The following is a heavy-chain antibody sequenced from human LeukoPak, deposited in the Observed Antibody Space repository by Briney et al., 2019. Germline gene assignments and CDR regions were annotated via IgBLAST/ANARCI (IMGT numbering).Heavy chain of an antibody. D-gene: IGHD3-10*01. CDR3: ASRLWFGEFK. CDR2: INHSGST. V-gene: IGHV4-34*01. J-gene: IGHJ4*02. Sequence: SETLSLTCAVYGGSFSGYYWSWIRQPPGKGLEWIGEINHSGSTNYNPSLKSRVTISVDTSKNQFSLKLSSGTAADTAVYYCASRLWFGEFKWGQGTLVTVSS. CDR1: GGSFSGYY.